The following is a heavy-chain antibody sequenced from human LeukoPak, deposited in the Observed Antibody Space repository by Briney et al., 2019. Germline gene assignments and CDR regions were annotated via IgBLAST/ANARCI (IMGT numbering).Heavy chain of an antibody. D-gene: IGHD1-14*01. CDR2: ISSSSNTI. CDR3: ARGLHLPDFLSPY. J-gene: IGHJ4*02. Sequence: PGGSLRLSCAASGFTFSDYSMNWVRQAPGKGLEWISYISSSSNTIYYADSVKGRFTISRDNAKSALFLQMNSLRAEDTAVYYCARGLHLPDFLSPYWGQGTQVTVSS. V-gene: IGHV3-48*01. CDR1: GFTFSDYS.